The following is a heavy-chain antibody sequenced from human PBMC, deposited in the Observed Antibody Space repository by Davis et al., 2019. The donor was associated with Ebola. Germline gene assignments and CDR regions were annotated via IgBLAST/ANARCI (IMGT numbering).Heavy chain of an antibody. D-gene: IGHD6-6*01. Sequence: PGGSLRLSCTVSGGSINSYRHYWAWVRQSPGKGLEWIATIYYTGGTYYNPSLKSRVTLSLDSTRNQFSLRLTSMTAADTAIYFCATNTSSSPWFDPWGQGTRVIVSS. J-gene: IGHJ5*02. CDR3: ATNTSSSPWFDP. CDR1: GGSINSYRHY. CDR2: IYYTGGT. V-gene: IGHV4-39*07.